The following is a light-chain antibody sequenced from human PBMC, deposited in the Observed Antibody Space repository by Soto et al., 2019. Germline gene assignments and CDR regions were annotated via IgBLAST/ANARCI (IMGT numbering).Light chain of an antibody. Sequence: EIQMTQYTSSLSASVGDSVTITCRASQGISSALAWYQQTPGRAPKLLIYDASTLESGVPSRFSGSGSGTDFTLTISSLQPEDFATYYCQQSYSTLITFGQGTRLEIK. J-gene: IGKJ5*01. CDR1: QGISSA. CDR2: DAS. CDR3: QQSYSTLIT. V-gene: IGKV1-39*01.